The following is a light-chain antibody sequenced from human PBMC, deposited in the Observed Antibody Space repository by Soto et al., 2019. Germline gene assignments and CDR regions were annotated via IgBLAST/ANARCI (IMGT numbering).Light chain of an antibody. CDR1: QSVLYSSNNKNY. CDR2: WAS. CDR3: QQYYDAPQN. J-gene: IGKJ1*01. Sequence: DIVMTQSPDSLAVSLGERATINCKSSQSVLYSSNNKNYLAWYQQKPGQPPKLLIYWASTRESGVPDRFSGSGSGTDFTLTISSLQADDVAVFYCQQYYDAPQNFGQGTKVEIK. V-gene: IGKV4-1*01.